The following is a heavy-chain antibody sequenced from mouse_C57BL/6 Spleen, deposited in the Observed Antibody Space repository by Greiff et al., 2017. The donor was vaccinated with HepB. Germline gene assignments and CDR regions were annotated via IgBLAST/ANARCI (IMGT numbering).Heavy chain of an antibody. CDR2: ISNGGGST. Sequence: VQLKESGGGLVQPGGSLKLSCAASGFTFSDYYMYWVRQTPEKRLEWVAYISNGGGSTYYPDTVKGRFTISRENAKNTLYLQMSRLKSEDTAMYYCARQKGGFDAMDYWGQGTSVTVSS. V-gene: IGHV5-12*01. J-gene: IGHJ4*01. CDR1: GFTFSDYY. CDR3: ARQKGGFDAMDY.